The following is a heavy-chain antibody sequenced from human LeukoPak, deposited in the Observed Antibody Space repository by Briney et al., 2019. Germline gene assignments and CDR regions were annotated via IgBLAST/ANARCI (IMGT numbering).Heavy chain of an antibody. CDR3: ARGSTPRHCSDTSCYPYYFDY. V-gene: IGHV3-48*03. CDR2: ISSSGSTI. D-gene: IGHD2-2*01. J-gene: IGHJ4*02. CDR1: GFTFSRYE. Sequence: PGGFLRLSCAVSGFTFSRYEMNWVRQAPGKGLEWVSYISSSGSTISYADSVKGRFTISRDNAMNSLYLQMNSLRAEDTAVYYCARGSTPRHCSDTSCYPYYFDYWGQGTLVTVSS.